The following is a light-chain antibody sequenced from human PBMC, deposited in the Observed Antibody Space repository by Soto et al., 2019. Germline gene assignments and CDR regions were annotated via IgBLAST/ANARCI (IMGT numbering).Light chain of an antibody. CDR3: QHYTRYSEA. V-gene: IGKV1-5*03. CDR1: QTISSW. Sequence: DIQMTQSPYTLSGSVGDRLTITSRASQTISSWLAWYQQKPGKAPKLLMYNASTLKRLVPSRFSGSGSGTEFTLTSSSLHPDDFATYSCQHYTRYSEAFGQGTKVEIK. J-gene: IGKJ1*01. CDR2: NAS.